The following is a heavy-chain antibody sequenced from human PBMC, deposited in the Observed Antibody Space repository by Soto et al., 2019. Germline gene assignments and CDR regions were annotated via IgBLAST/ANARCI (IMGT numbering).Heavy chain of an antibody. D-gene: IGHD4-17*01. CDR3: VKAIAVTTDFDH. CDR2: ISGSGYMT. CDR1: GFTFDKSA. V-gene: IGHV3-23*01. Sequence: EVELLESGGGVVQPGGSLRLSCVASGFTFDKSAMTWVRQAPGKGLEWVSIISGSGYMTEYGDSVKGRFTISRDNSQNTVYLQMNSLRGEDSARYYCVKAIAVTTDFDHWGQGALVTVAS. J-gene: IGHJ4*02.